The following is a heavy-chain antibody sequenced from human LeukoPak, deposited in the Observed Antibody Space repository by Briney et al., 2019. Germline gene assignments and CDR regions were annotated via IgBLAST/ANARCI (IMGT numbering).Heavy chain of an antibody. CDR1: GFTFRSYW. CDR3: ARVEYSGWNLEY. Sequence: PGGSLRLSCAASGFTFRSYWMSWVRLAPGKGLEWVANINQGGSVQYYMDSVKGRFTISRDDAKNSLYVQMNSLRDEDTAVYYCARVEYSGWNLEYWGQGTLVTVSS. CDR2: INQGGSVQ. J-gene: IGHJ4*02. D-gene: IGHD5-12*01. V-gene: IGHV3-7*01.